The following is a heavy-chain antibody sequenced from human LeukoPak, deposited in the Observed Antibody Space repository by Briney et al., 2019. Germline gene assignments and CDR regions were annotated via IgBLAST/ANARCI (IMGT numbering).Heavy chain of an antibody. CDR2: NNPNGGDT. J-gene: IGHJ4*02. Sequence: GASVKVSCKAAGYNFPAYFVHWVRQAPGQGLEWMGRNNPNGGDTNYAQKFQGRVTMASDTSISTAYMELSSLISDDTAVYYCARVGFTTSWSNFDYWGQGTLVTVSS. CDR1: GYNFPAYF. CDR3: ARVGFTTSWSNFDY. D-gene: IGHD2-2*01. V-gene: IGHV1-2*06.